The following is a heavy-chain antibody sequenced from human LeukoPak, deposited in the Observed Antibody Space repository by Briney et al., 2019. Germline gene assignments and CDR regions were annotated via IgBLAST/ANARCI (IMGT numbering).Heavy chain of an antibody. CDR2: INPNSGGT. D-gene: IGHD3-10*01. J-gene: IGHJ3*02. CDR1: GYTFTGYY. V-gene: IGHV1-2*02. CDR3: AREDFGEDAFDI. Sequence: GASVKVSCKASGYTFTGYYMHWVRQAPGQGLEWMGWINPNSGGTNYAQKFQGRVTMTRDTSISTAYMELRSLRSDDTAVYYCAREDFGEDAFDIWGQGTMVTVSS.